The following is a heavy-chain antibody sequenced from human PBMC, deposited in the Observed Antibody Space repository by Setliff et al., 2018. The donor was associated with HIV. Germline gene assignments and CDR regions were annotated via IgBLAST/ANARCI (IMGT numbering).Heavy chain of an antibody. CDR1: GGSFNDYY. Sequence: SETLSLTCAVYGGSFNDYYWTWIRQPPGKGLEWIGEIDHSGNIKYHASLKSRVTISKDTSKNQISLKLRSVTAADTAVYYFARGLNYYGSGSYLPLGYWGQGTLVTVSS. J-gene: IGHJ4*02. D-gene: IGHD3-10*01. CDR3: ARGLNYYGSGSYLPLGY. V-gene: IGHV4-34*01. CDR2: IDHSGNI.